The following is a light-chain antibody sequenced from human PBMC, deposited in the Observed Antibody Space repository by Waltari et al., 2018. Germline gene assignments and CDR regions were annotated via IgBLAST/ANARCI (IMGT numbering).Light chain of an antibody. V-gene: IGKV1-17*02. CDR2: AAT. CDR1: QGISNY. Sequence: DIQMTQSPSPLSASVGDTVTITCRASQGISNYLNWFQQKPGKVPKLLIYAATTLQSGVPSRFSGSGSGTEFTLTISNLQPEDFAAYYCLQHNSYPLTFGGGTRVEIK. CDR3: LQHNSYPLT. J-gene: IGKJ4*01.